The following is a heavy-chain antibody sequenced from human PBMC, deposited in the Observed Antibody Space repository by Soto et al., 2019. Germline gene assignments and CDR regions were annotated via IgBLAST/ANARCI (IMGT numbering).Heavy chain of an antibody. CDR3: AKVLDWSRDY. CDR2: ISGSGGST. D-gene: IGHD1-1*01. V-gene: IGHV3-23*01. CDR1: GFTFSNAW. J-gene: IGHJ4*02. Sequence: GGSLRLSCAASGFTFSNAWINWVRQAPGKGLEWVSAISGSGGSTYYADSVKGRFTISRDNSKNTLYLQMNSLRAEDTAVYYCAKVLDWSRDYWGQGTLVTVSS.